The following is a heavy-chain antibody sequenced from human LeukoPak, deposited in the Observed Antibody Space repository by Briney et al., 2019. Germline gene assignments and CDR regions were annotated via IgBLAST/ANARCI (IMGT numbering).Heavy chain of an antibody. D-gene: IGHD5-12*01. Sequence: GGSLRLSCAASGFTVSSNYMNWVRQAPGKGLEWVSVIYSDGNTYYADSVRGRFTISRDNSKNTLYLQMNSLRAEDTAVFYCARGYGGYGYYFDYWGQGTLVIVSS. CDR1: GFTVSSNY. CDR3: ARGYGGYGYYFDY. CDR2: IYSDGNT. V-gene: IGHV3-53*01. J-gene: IGHJ4*02.